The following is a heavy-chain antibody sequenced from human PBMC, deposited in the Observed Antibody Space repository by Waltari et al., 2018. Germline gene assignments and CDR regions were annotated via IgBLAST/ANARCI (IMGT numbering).Heavy chain of an antibody. CDR3: AREGSGFDP. Sequence: EVQLVESGGGLVQRGGSLRLSCAASGFTFSNYNFNWFRQAPGRGLQWFSVISGCGDITYDPDPVKGRFTTSRDIAKNSRYLKMNSLRVEDTAVYSCAREGSGFDPRGQGTLVTVSS. CDR2: ISGCGDIT. J-gene: IGHJ5*02. CDR1: GFTFSNYN. V-gene: IGHV3-48*04.